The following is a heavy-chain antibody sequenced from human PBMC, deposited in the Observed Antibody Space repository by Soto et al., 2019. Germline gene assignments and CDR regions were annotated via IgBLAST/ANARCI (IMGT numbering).Heavy chain of an antibody. CDR1: GGSISSGGYY. CDR2: IYYSGST. D-gene: IGHD3-22*01. CDR3: SRDRRLAYFDY. J-gene: IGHJ4*02. Sequence: QVQLQESGPGLVKPSQTLSLTCTVSGGSISSGGYYWSWSRQHPGKGLEWIGYIYYSGSTYYNPSLKSLVTISVDTSKNQCSMKLSYVTAADTAVYYCSRDRRLAYFDYWGQGTLVTVSS. V-gene: IGHV4-31*01.